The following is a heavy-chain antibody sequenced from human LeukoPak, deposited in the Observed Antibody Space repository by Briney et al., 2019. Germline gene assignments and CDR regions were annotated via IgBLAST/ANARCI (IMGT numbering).Heavy chain of an antibody. CDR2: IYWDDDK. CDR1: GFILSTSGVG. J-gene: IGHJ6*03. V-gene: IGHV2-5*02. CDR3: AHRATVTTNYYYYYYMDV. D-gene: IGHD4-17*01. Sequence: SGPTLVKPTQTLTLTCTFSGFILSTSGVGVGWIRQPPGKALEWLALIYWDDDKRYSPSLKSRLTITKDTSKNQVVLTMTNMDPVDTATYYCAHRATVTTNYYYYYYMDVWGKGTTVTVSS.